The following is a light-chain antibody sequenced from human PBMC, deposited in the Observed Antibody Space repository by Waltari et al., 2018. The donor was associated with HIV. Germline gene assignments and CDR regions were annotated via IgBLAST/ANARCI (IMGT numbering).Light chain of an antibody. J-gene: IGLJ1*01. CDR2: DNI. V-gene: IGLV1-40*01. CDR1: SSTIGTRYD. Sequence: QSVLTQPPSVSGAPGQRVTISCTGSSSTIGTRYDIHWYKQLPGTAPKLPIFDNIHRHSGVPDRFSGSKFATSASLAITGLQAEDEADYYCQSYDSSLGGFYVFGTGTKVTVL. CDR3: QSYDSSLGGFYV.